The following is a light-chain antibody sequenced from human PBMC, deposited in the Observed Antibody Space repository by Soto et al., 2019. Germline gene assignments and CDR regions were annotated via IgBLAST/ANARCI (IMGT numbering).Light chain of an antibody. CDR1: QGIGSY. V-gene: IGKV1-9*01. CDR2: AAS. CDR3: QQYQNLWT. Sequence: IQLTQSPSSLSASVGDRVTITCRASQGIGSYLAWYQQKPGEAPKLLIFAASTLQSGVPSRFSGSGSGTDFTLTISSLQAEDFATYYCQQYQNLWTFGQGTKVDNK. J-gene: IGKJ1*01.